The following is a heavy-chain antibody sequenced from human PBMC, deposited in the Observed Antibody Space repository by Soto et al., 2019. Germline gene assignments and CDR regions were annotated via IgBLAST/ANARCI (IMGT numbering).Heavy chain of an antibody. D-gene: IGHD1-26*01. Sequence: PGGSLRLSCAASGFTFSNYGMSWVRQAPGKGLEWVSSISGSGGTTYYADSVKGRFSISRDNSKNTVYLQMNSLQGEDTAVYYCAKDLPVGGDHWGQGTLVTVSS. CDR1: GFTFSNYG. CDR3: AKDLPVGGDH. CDR2: ISGSGGTT. V-gene: IGHV3-23*01. J-gene: IGHJ4*02.